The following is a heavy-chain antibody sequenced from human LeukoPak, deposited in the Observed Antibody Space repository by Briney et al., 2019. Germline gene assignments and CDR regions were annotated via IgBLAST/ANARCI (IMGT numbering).Heavy chain of an antibody. Sequence: GGSLRLSCAASGFTFSSYSMNWVRQAPGKGLEWVSSISSSSSYIYYADSVKGRFTISRDNAKNSLYLQMNSLRAEDTAVYYCARDRKYYYDSSGYSDYWGQGTLVTVSS. CDR3: ARDRKYYYDSSGYSDY. CDR2: ISSSSSYI. CDR1: GFTFSSYS. D-gene: IGHD3-22*01. V-gene: IGHV3-21*01. J-gene: IGHJ4*02.